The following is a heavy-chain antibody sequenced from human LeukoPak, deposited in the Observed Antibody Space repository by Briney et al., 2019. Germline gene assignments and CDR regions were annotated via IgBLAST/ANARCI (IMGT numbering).Heavy chain of an antibody. CDR1: GYTFTTYT. V-gene: IGHV1-3*01. Sequence: ASVKVSCKASGYTFTTYTMHWVRQAPGQRLEWMGWINADNGNTKYSQKFQGRVTFTRDTSASTAYMALSSLRSDDTAVYYCARDGYSGYDNDYWGQGTLVTVSS. CDR2: INADNGNT. J-gene: IGHJ4*02. CDR3: ARDGYSGYDNDY. D-gene: IGHD5-12*01.